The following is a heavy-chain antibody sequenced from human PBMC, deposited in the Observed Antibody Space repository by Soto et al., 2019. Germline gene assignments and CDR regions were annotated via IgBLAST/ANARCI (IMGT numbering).Heavy chain of an antibody. CDR1: GYTFTSYY. D-gene: IGHD6-6*01. Sequence: GASVKVSCKASGYTFTSYYMHWVRQAPGQGLEWMGIINPSGGSTSYAQKFQGRVTMTRDTSTSTVYMELSSLRSEDTAVYYCAREGYSSSSGLSRYYFDYWGQGTLVTVSS. CDR2: INPSGGST. J-gene: IGHJ4*02. V-gene: IGHV1-46*03. CDR3: AREGYSSSSGLSRYYFDY.